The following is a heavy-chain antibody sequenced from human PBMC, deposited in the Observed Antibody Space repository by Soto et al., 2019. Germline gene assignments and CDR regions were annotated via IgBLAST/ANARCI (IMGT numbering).Heavy chain of an antibody. CDR1: GFTFDAYT. CDR3: ARGVVGATPPPSYYYYGMDV. Sequence: GGSLRLSCAASGFTFDAYTMHWVRQAPGKGLEWVSLISWDGGSTYYADSVKGRFTISRDNSKNSLYLQMNSLRTEDTALYYCARGVVGATPPPSYYYYGMDVWGQGTTVTVSS. CDR2: ISWDGGST. D-gene: IGHD1-26*01. J-gene: IGHJ6*02. V-gene: IGHV3-43*01.